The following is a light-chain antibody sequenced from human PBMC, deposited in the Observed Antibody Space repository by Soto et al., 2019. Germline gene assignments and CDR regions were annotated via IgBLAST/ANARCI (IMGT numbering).Light chain of an antibody. Sequence: ETVLTQSPGTLSLSPGERATLSCRASQNVGRNYVVWYQQKPGQAPRVLIYGASSRATGIPARFSGSGSGTDLTLTISRLEPEDFAVYYCQQYASSPLTFGGGTKVEVK. CDR1: QNVGRNY. V-gene: IGKV3-20*01. CDR3: QQYASSPLT. CDR2: GAS. J-gene: IGKJ4*01.